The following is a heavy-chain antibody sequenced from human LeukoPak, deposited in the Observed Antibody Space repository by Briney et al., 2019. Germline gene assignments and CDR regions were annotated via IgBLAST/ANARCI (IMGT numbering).Heavy chain of an antibody. D-gene: IGHD5-24*01. CDR2: IYSSGCT. V-gene: IGHV3-53*01. CDR3: ARTFLGGDGDIVGYFVY. J-gene: IGHJ4*02. Sequence: PGWSLILSWAASGFTVSTNYMSWVRQARGKGLELVSLIYSSGCTYYADYVKGRFTISRDNSKNTLYLQMNSLTADDTAVYYCARTFLGGDGDIVGYFVYWGQGTLVTVSS. CDR1: GFTVSTNY.